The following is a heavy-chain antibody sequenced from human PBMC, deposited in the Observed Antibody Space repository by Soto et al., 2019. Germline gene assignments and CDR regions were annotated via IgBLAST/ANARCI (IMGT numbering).Heavy chain of an antibody. CDR1: GYTFTSYA. Sequence: QVQLVQSGAEVKKPGASVKVSCKASGYTFTSYAMHWVRQAPGQRLEWMGWINAGNGNTKYSQKFQGRVTITRDTSASTAYMELSSPRSEDTAVYYCARSAAAVYYYGMDVWGQGTTVTVSS. CDR2: INAGNGNT. D-gene: IGHD6-13*01. V-gene: IGHV1-3*01. J-gene: IGHJ6*02. CDR3: ARSAAAVYYYGMDV.